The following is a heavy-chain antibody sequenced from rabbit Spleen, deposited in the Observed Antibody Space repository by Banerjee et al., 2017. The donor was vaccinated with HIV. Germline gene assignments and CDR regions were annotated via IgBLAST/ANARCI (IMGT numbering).Heavy chain of an antibody. V-gene: IGHV1S45*01. CDR1: GFSFGDRDV. CDR2: INAATGKP. Sequence: QEQLVESGGGLVQPTGSLTLTCKASGFSFGDRDVMCWVRQAPGKGLELIACINAATGKPVYATWAKGRFTISRTSSTTVTLRMTSLTAADRAAYFCARDLVGVIGWNFYLWGPGTLVTVS. D-gene: IGHD1-1*01. CDR3: ARDLVGVIGWNFYL. J-gene: IGHJ6*01.